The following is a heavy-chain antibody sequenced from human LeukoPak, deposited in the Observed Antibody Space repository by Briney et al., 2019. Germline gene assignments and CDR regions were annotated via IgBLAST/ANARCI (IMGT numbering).Heavy chain of an antibody. J-gene: IGHJ4*02. Sequence: PSETLSLTCAVYGGSFSGYYWSWIRQPPGKGPEWIGEINHSGSTNYNPSLKSRVTISVDTSKNQFSLKLSSVTAADTAVYYCARGRRRFGELPHFDYWGQGTLVTVSS. CDR1: GGSFSGYY. CDR2: INHSGST. CDR3: ARGRRRFGELPHFDY. V-gene: IGHV4-34*01. D-gene: IGHD3-10*01.